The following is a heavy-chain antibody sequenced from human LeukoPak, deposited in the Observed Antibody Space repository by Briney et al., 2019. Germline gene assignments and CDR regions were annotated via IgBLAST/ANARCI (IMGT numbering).Heavy chain of an antibody. D-gene: IGHD2-15*01. Sequence: SVKVSCKASGGTFSSYAISWLRQAPGQGLEWMGGIIPIFGAANYAQKFQGRVTITADESTSTAYMELSSLRSEDTAVYYCARGFSPIVVVVAAADAFDIWGQGTMVTVSS. J-gene: IGHJ3*02. V-gene: IGHV1-69*01. CDR2: IIPIFGAA. CDR3: ARGFSPIVVVVAAADAFDI. CDR1: GGTFSSYA.